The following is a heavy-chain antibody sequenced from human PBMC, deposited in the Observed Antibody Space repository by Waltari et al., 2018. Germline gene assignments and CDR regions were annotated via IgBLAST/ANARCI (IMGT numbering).Heavy chain of an antibody. J-gene: IGHJ4*02. CDR1: GYTFTGYY. D-gene: IGHD2-8*01. V-gene: IGHV1-2*02. CDR3: ARGGVGPSDVLDY. Sequence: QVQLVQSGAEVKKPGASVKVSCKASGYTFTGYYMHWVRQAPGQGLEWMGWINPNIGGTTYAQKFQGRVTMTRDTSISTAYMELSRRGSDDTAVYYCARGGVGPSDVLDYWGQGTLVTVSS. CDR2: INPNIGGT.